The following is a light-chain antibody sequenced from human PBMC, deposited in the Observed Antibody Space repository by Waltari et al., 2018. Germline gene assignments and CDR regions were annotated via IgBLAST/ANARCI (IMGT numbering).Light chain of an antibody. J-gene: IGLJ2*01. Sequence: QLVLTQSPSASASLGASVKLTCTLSSGPSTYAIAWHQQPPEKGPRYLMKLNTDGSHNEGDGIPDRFSGSSSGAERYLTISSLQSEDEADYYCQTWDTDSYVIFGGGTKLTVL. CDR2: LNTDGSH. V-gene: IGLV4-69*01. CDR1: SGPSTYA. CDR3: QTWDTDSYVI.